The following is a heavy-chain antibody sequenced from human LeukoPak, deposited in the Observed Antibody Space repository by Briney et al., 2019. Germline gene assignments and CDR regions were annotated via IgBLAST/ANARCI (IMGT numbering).Heavy chain of an antibody. V-gene: IGHV3-30-3*01. CDR2: ISYDGSNK. Sequence: SGGSLRLSCAASGFTFSSYAMHWVRQAPGKGLEWVAVISYDGSNKYYADSVKGRFTISRDNSKNTLYLQMNSLRAEDTAVYYCARAGLGYCSGGSCYSGYFDYWGQGTLVTVSS. D-gene: IGHD2-15*01. J-gene: IGHJ4*02. CDR3: ARAGLGYCSGGSCYSGYFDY. CDR1: GFTFSSYA.